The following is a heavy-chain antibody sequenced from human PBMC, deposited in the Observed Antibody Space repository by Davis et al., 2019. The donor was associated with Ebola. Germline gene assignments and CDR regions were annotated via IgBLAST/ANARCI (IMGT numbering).Heavy chain of an antibody. V-gene: IGHV3-74*01. CDR2: INSDGSST. CDR3: AKSGLSFGVVKYHYGMDV. J-gene: IGHJ6*04. Sequence: HTGGSLRLSCAASGFTFSSYWMHWVRQAPGKGLVWVSRINSDGSSTSYADSVKGRFTTSRDNSKKTLYLQMNSLRAEDTAVYYCAKSGLSFGVVKYHYGMDVWGKGTTVTVSS. CDR1: GFTFSSYW. D-gene: IGHD3-3*01.